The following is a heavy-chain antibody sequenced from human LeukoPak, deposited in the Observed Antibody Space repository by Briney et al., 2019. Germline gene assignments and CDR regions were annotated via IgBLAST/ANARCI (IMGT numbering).Heavy chain of an antibody. D-gene: IGHD3-10*01. CDR1: GGSISSYY. Sequence: SETLSLTCAVYGGSISSYYWSWIRQSPGKGLECIGYIHYTGSTNYNPSLKSRVTISVETSKNQFSLKLKSVTAADTAVYYCARGGYYGSGNDFRFDPWGQGTLVTVSS. CDR2: IHYTGST. J-gene: IGHJ5*02. CDR3: ARGGYYGSGNDFRFDP. V-gene: IGHV4-59*01.